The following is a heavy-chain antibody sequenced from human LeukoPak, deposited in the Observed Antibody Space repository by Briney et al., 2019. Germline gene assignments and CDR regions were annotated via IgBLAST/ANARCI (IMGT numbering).Heavy chain of an antibody. J-gene: IGHJ4*02. CDR2: ISSSGSTI. Sequence: GGSLRLSCAASGFTFSDHYMSWIRQAPGKGLEWVSYISSSGSTIYYADSVKGRFTISRDNAENSLYLQMNSLRAEDTAVYYCASEGIAVAGTTGYWGQGTLVTVSS. CDR1: GFTFSDHY. V-gene: IGHV3-11*01. D-gene: IGHD6-19*01. CDR3: ASEGIAVAGTTGY.